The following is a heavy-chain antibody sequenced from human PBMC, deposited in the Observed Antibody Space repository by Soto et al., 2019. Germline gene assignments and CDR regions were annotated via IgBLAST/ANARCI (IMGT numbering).Heavy chain of an antibody. Sequence: EAQMLESGGGSVQPGGSLRLSCAASGFTFSTYAVAWVRQSPGKGLECVSSISASGGDTWYADSVKGRFTISRDNSKNTLYLQMNSLRAEDTAVYYCARRPTARASWGQGTLVTVSS. J-gene: IGHJ5*02. D-gene: IGHD1-1*01. CDR1: GFTFSTYA. V-gene: IGHV3-23*01. CDR3: ARRPTARAS. CDR2: ISASGGDT.